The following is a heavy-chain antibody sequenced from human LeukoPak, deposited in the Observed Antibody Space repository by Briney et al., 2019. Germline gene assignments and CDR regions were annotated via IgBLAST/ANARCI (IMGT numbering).Heavy chain of an antibody. Sequence: SETLSLTCSVSGGSISGYYWSWIRQPAGKGLEWIGRIYSSGTTNYNPSLKSRVTMSLRTSNDQFSLELNSVTAADTAVYYCARGACSSTTCLASSPWGRFDIWGQGTMVTVSS. J-gene: IGHJ3*02. D-gene: IGHD2-2*01. CDR3: ARGACSSTTCLASSPWGRFDI. CDR1: GGSISGYY. CDR2: IYSSGTT. V-gene: IGHV4-4*07.